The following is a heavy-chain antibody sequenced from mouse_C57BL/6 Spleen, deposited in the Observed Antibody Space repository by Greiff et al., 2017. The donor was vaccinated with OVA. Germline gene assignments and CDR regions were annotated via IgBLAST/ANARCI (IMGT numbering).Heavy chain of an antibody. D-gene: IGHD2-3*01. Sequence: EVQVVESEGGLVQPGSSMKLSCTASGFTFSDYYMAWVRQVPEKGLEWVANINYDGSSTYYLDSLKSRFIISRDNAKNILYLQMSSLKSEDTATYYCAREGDGYQDWYFDVWGTGTTVTVSS. V-gene: IGHV5-16*01. CDR1: GFTFSDYY. CDR3: AREGDGYQDWYFDV. J-gene: IGHJ1*03. CDR2: INYDGSST.